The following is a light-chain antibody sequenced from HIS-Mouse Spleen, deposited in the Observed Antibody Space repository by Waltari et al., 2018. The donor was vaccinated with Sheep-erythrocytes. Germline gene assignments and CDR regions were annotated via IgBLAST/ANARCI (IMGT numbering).Light chain of an antibody. CDR1: SSDVGSYNL. CDR3: CSYAGSSTFHVV. Sequence: QSALTQPASVSGSPGQSITIPCTGTSSDVGSYNLFPWSQQHPGKAPKLMIYEGSKRPSGVSNRFSGSKSGNTASLTISGLQAEDEADYYCCSYAGSSTFHVVFGGGTKLTVL. CDR2: EGS. V-gene: IGLV2-23*03. J-gene: IGLJ2*01.